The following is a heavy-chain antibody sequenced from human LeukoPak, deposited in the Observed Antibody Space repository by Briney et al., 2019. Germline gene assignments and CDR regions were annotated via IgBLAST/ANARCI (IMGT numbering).Heavy chain of an antibody. J-gene: IGHJ4*02. V-gene: IGHV3-23*01. D-gene: IGHD3-10*01. CDR1: GFTFSNFG. CDR2: ITSGVGIT. CDR3: AKGDYYDFDY. Sequence: PGGSLRPSCAASGFTFSNFGMNWVRQAPGKGQEWVSIITSGVGITYYADSVKGRFTVSRDNSKSTLYLQMNSLRAEDTAVYYCAKGDYYDFDYWGQGTLVTVSS.